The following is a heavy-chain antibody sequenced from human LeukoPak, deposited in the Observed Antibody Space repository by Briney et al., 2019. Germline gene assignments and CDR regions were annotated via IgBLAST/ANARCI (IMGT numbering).Heavy chain of an antibody. Sequence: GASVKVSCKASGYTFTDYYIHWVRQAPGQGLEWMGWINTNSGDTNYAQRFQGKITMTRDTSTTTTYMELSSLPSDDTALYYCSRLAGCGGDCYSEGDYWGQGTLVIVSS. V-gene: IGHV1-2*02. J-gene: IGHJ4*02. CDR2: INTNSGDT. D-gene: IGHD2-21*02. CDR3: SRLAGCGGDCYSEGDY. CDR1: GYTFTDYY.